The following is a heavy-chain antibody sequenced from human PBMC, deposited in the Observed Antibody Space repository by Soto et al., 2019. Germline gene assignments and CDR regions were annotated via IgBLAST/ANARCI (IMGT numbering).Heavy chain of an antibody. V-gene: IGHV1-69*13. D-gene: IGHD2-2*02. CDR3: AVSLNIVVVPAAIPVRYGMDV. J-gene: IGHJ6*02. Sequence: GVSVKVYGKGSGGGFSSYASSWRRQAPGQGLEWMGGIIPIFGTANYAQKFQGRVTITADESTSTAYMELSSLRSEDTAVYYCAVSLNIVVVPAAIPVRYGMDVWGQGTTVTVSS. CDR1: GGGFSSYA. CDR2: IIPIFGTA.